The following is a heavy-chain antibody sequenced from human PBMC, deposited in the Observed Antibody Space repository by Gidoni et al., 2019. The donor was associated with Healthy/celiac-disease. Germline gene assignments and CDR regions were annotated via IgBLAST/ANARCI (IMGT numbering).Heavy chain of an antibody. CDR1: GGSFSGYY. J-gene: IGHJ4*02. Sequence: QVQLQQWGAGLLKPSETLSLTCAVYGGSFSGYYWSWIRQPPGKGLEWIGEINHSGSTNYNPSLKSRVTISVDTSKNQFSLKLSSVTAADTAVYYCARESRRRAMIVAKHFDYWGQGTLVTVSS. CDR2: INHSGST. D-gene: IGHD3-22*01. CDR3: ARESRRRAMIVAKHFDY. V-gene: IGHV4-34*01.